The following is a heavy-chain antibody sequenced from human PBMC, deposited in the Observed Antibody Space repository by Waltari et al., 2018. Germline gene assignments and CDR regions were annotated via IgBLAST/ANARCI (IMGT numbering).Heavy chain of an antibody. V-gene: IGHV3-7*01. CDR3: ARDKRYFDWLPPGY. CDR1: GFTFSSYW. J-gene: IGHJ4*02. D-gene: IGHD3-9*01. Sequence: EVQLVESGGGLVQPGGSLRLSCAASGFTFSSYWMSWVRQAPGKGLEWVANIKQDGSEKYYFDSVKGRFTIARDNAKNSLYLQMNSLRAEDTAVYYCARDKRYFDWLPPGYWGQGTLVTVSS. CDR2: IKQDGSEK.